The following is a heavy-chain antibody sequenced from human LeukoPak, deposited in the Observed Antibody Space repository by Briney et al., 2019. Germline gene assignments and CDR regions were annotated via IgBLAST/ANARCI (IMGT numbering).Heavy chain of an antibody. V-gene: IGHV1-18*01. J-gene: IGHJ4*02. Sequence: ASVKVSCKASGYTFNRYGFSWVRQAPAQGLECLGWISAYSGNTKYAQNFQDRVTMTTDASTSTAYMELRSLTSDDTAVYFCARTHDYDNFPDYWGQGTLVAVSS. CDR2: ISAYSGNT. CDR1: GYTFNRYG. D-gene: IGHD4-11*01. CDR3: ARTHDYDNFPDY.